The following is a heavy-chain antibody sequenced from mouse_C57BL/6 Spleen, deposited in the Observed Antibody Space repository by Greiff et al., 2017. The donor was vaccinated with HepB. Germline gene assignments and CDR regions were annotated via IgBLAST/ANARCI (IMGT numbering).Heavy chain of an antibody. CDR1: GYTFTSYW. Sequence: VQLQQSGAELVKPGASVKLSCKASGYTFTSYWMQWVKQRPGQGLEWIGEIDPSDSYTNYNQKFKGKATLTVDTSSSTAYMQLSSLTSEDSAVYYWARGRYYGNFDYAMDYWGQGTSVTVSS. CDR2: IDPSDSYT. CDR3: ARGRYYGNFDYAMDY. J-gene: IGHJ4*01. D-gene: IGHD2-1*01. V-gene: IGHV1-50*01.